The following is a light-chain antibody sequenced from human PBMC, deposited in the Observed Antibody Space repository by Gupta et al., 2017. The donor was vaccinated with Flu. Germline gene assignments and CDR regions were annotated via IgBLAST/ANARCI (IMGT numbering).Light chain of an antibody. CDR2: DNN. J-gene: IGLJ1*01. CDR1: SSNIGSNY. Sequence: RVTISCSGSSSNIGSNYVYWYQQRPGTAPNLLIYDNNQRPSGVPDRFSGSKYGTSASVAIIRLQAEAEADYYCASGDDSGKGYVFGTGTKVTVL. V-gene: IGLV1-47*02. CDR3: ASGDDSGKGYV.